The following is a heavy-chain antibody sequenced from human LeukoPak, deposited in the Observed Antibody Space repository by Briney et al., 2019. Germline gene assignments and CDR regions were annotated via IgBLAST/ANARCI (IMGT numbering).Heavy chain of an antibody. V-gene: IGHV3-74*01. D-gene: IGHD3-10*01. J-gene: IGHJ4*02. CDR2: INTDGSIT. Sequence: GGSLRLSCAASGLTFSSHWMHWVRQAPGKGLVWVSRINTDGSITNYADSVKGRFSISRDNAKNTLYLQMSSLRAEDTAVYYCARDRGPRTGFMVREAYDYWGQGTLVTVSS. CDR1: GLTFSSHW. CDR3: ARDRGPRTGFMVREAYDY.